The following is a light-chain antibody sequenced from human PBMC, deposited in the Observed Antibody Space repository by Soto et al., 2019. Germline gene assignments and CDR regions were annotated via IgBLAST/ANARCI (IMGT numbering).Light chain of an antibody. CDR2: RNN. J-gene: IGLJ3*02. CDR1: SSNIGSNY. V-gene: IGLV1-47*01. Sequence: QSVLTQPPSASGTPGQRVTISFSGSSSNIGSNYVYWYQQLPGTAPKLLIYRNNQRPSGVPDRFSGSKSGTSASLAISGLRSEDEADYYCAAWDDSLSVWVFGGGTKVTVL. CDR3: AAWDDSLSVWV.